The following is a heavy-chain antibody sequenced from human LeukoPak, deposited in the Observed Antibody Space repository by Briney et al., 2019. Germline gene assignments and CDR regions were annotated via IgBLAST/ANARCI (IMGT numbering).Heavy chain of an antibody. CDR2: HNPNSGGT. V-gene: IGHV1-2*02. Sequence: ASVKVSCKASGFTFTDYYIHWVRQAPGQGLECMGWHNPNSGGTNYEQKFQGRVTMTRDTSISTDYIELSRLRSDDTAVYYCARGPWHYFDYWGQGTLVTVSS. CDR3: ARGPWHYFDY. CDR1: GFTFTDYY. J-gene: IGHJ4*02.